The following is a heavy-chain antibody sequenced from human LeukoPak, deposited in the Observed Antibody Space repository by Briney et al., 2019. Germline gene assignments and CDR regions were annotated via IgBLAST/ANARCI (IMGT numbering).Heavy chain of an antibody. D-gene: IGHD6-19*01. V-gene: IGHV4-39*01. CDR3: ASEAIAVAGRRSDY. CDR2: IYYSGST. Sequence: PSETLTLTCTVSGGSISSSSYYWGWIRQPPGKGLEWIGSIYYSGSTYYNPSLKSRVTISVDTYKNQFSLKLSSVTAADTAVYYCASEAIAVAGRRSDYWGQGTLVTGSS. J-gene: IGHJ4*02. CDR1: GGSISSSSYY.